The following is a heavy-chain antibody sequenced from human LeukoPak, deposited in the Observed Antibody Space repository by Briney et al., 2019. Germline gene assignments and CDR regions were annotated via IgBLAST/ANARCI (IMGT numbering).Heavy chain of an antibody. D-gene: IGHD3-3*01. CDR1: GFTFSSYA. V-gene: IGHV4-34*01. Sequence: PGGSLRLSCAASGFTFSSYAMHWVRQPPGKGLEWIGEINHSGSTNYNPSLKSRVTISVDTSKNQFSLKLSSVTAADTAVYYCARRIKRFLEPWGQGTLVTVSS. J-gene: IGHJ5*02. CDR2: INHSGST. CDR3: ARRIKRFLEP.